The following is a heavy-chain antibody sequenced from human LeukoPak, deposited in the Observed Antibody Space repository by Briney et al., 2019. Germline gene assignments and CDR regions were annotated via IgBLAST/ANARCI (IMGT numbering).Heavy chain of an antibody. CDR1: GGSISSGGYY. V-gene: IGHV4-61*08. CDR3: ARDRKYCSSTSCHYYGMDV. J-gene: IGHJ6*02. CDR2: IYYSGST. Sequence: SQTLSLTCTVSGGSISSGGYYWSWIRQPPGKGLEWIGYIYYSGSTNYNPSLKSRVTISVDTSKNQFSLKLSSVTAADTAVYYCARDRKYCSSTSCHYYGMDVWGQGTTVTVSS. D-gene: IGHD2-2*01.